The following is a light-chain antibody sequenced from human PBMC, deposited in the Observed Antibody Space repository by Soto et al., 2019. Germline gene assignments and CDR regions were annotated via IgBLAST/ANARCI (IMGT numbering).Light chain of an antibody. CDR2: YNN. J-gene: IGLJ1*01. CDR3: AAWDDTLKRYV. V-gene: IGLV1-44*01. CDR1: NSNIASNT. Sequence: QSVRTQPPSASETPGQTVSISCSGSNSNIASNTVNWYQHLPGTAPKLLIYYNNQRPSGVPDRFSGSKSGTSASLAISGLQSEDESDYYCAAWDDTLKRYVFGTGTKVTVL.